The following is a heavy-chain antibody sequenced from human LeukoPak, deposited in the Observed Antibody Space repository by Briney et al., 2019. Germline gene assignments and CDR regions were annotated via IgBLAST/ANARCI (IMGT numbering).Heavy chain of an antibody. CDR2: INWNGGST. V-gene: IGHV3-20*04. Sequence: PGGSLRLSCAASGFTFDDYGMSWVRQAPGKGLEWVSGINWNGGSTVYADSVKGRFTISRDNAKNSLYLQMNSLRAEDTALYYCARDRYGSGSYVFDYWGQGTLVTVSS. D-gene: IGHD3-10*01. CDR3: ARDRYGSGSYVFDY. CDR1: GFTFDDYG. J-gene: IGHJ4*02.